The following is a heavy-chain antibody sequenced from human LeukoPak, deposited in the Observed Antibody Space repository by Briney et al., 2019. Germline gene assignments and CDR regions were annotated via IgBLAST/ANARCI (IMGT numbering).Heavy chain of an antibody. CDR1: GFIFSTYS. CDR3: ARGGLGSWTFDS. D-gene: IGHD1-26*01. V-gene: IGHV3-48*04. J-gene: IGHJ4*02. Sequence: GGSLRLSCAASGFIFSTYSMTWVRQAPGKGPEWVSYISSSGGTIYYADSVMGRFTISRDNARHSLYLQMNSLRAEDTAVYYCARGGLGSWTFDSWGQGTLVTVSS. CDR2: ISSSGGTI.